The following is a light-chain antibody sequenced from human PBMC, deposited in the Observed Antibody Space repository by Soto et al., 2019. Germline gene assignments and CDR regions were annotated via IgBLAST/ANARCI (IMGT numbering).Light chain of an antibody. CDR1: QSVGSN. CDR2: GAS. CDR3: QQYNNWPPRWT. Sequence: EIVMTQSPGTLSVSPGERATLSCTASQSVGSNLAWYQQKPGQAPRLLIYGASTRATGIPVKFSGSGSGTEFTLSISSLQSEDFAVYYCQQYNNWPPRWTFGQGTKLDIK. J-gene: IGKJ2*01. V-gene: IGKV3-15*01.